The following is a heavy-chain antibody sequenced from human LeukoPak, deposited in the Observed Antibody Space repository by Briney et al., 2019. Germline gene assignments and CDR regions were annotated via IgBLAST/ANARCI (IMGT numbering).Heavy chain of an antibody. D-gene: IGHD6-6*01. V-gene: IGHV3-33*08. Sequence: PGGSLRLSCAASGFTFSSYGMHWVRQAPGKGLEWVAVIWYDGSNKYYADSVKGRFTISRDNSKNTLYLQMNSLRAEDTAVYYCAREYSSSSSYFDYWGQEPWSPSPQ. CDR1: GFTFSSYG. J-gene: IGHJ4*01. CDR3: AREYSSSSSYFDY. CDR2: IWYDGSNK.